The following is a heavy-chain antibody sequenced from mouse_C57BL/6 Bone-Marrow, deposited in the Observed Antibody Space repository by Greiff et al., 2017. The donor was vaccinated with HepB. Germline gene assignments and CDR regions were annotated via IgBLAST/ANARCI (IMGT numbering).Heavy chain of an antibody. Sequence: EVQLQESGAELVRPGASVKLSCTASGFNIKDDYMHWVKQRPEQGLEWIGWIDPENGDTEYASKFQGKATITADTSSNTASLQLSSLTSEDTAVYYCTTGWAWFAYWGQGTLVTVSA. V-gene: IGHV14-4*01. CDR2: IDPENGDT. J-gene: IGHJ3*01. CDR3: TTGWAWFAY. CDR1: GFNIKDDY. D-gene: IGHD3-3*01.